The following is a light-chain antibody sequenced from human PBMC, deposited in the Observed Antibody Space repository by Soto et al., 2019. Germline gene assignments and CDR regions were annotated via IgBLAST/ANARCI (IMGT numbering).Light chain of an antibody. CDR2: DAS. Sequence: DIQMTQSPSTLSASVGDRVTITCRASQSISSWLAWYQQKPGKAPKLLIYDASSLESGVPSRFSGSGSGTEFTLTISSLQPEDFAIYYCQQLKSYPITFGQGTRLEI. CDR3: QQLKSYPIT. J-gene: IGKJ5*01. V-gene: IGKV1-5*01. CDR1: QSISSW.